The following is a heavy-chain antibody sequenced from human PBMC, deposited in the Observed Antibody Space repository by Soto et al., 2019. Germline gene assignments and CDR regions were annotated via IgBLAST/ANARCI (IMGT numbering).Heavy chain of an antibody. CDR2: ISDSGGST. V-gene: IGHV3-23*01. CDR1: GSTFSSDD. D-gene: IGHD6-19*01. J-gene: IGHJ4*02. Sequence: EVHLLEYGGGLVQPGGSLRLSCVVSGSTFSSDDMSWVRQAPGRGLEWVSGISDSGGSTYYADSVKGRFTIYRDNAKNTLYLQMKSLRVEDTALYYCAKDGGWSLAVAGLFDYWGPGTQVTVSS. CDR3: AKDGGWSLAVAGLFDY.